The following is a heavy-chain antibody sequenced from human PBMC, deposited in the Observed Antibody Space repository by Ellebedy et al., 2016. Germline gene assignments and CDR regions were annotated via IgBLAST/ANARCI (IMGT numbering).Heavy chain of an antibody. CDR3: ARGADDYGDFGDY. D-gene: IGHD4-17*01. Sequence: GGSLRLXXAASGFTFSSYGMHWVRQAPGKGLEWVANMKQDGSEKYYVDSVKGRFTISRDNAKNSLYLQMNSLRAEDTAVYYCARGADDYGDFGDYWGQGTLVTVSS. V-gene: IGHV3-7*03. CDR1: GFTFSSYG. J-gene: IGHJ4*02. CDR2: MKQDGSEK.